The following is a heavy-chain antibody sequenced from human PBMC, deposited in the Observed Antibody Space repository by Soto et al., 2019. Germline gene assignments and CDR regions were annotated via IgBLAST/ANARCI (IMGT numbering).Heavy chain of an antibody. J-gene: IGHJ4*02. CDR1: GYTFTNYG. Sequence: QVQLVQSGTEVKKPGASVKVSCKASGYTFTNYGISWVRQAPGQGLEWMGWISGYNGNTNYAQRLQGRVTMTTDTSTRTALMDLRSLRSDDTAVYYCAREDSTDPYFDYWGQGTLVTVSS. CDR3: AREDSTDPYFDY. D-gene: IGHD2-15*01. CDR2: ISGYNGNT. V-gene: IGHV1-18*04.